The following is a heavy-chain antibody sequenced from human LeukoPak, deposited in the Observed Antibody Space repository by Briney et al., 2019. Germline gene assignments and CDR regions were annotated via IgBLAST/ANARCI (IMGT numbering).Heavy chain of an antibody. J-gene: IGHJ4*02. Sequence: ASVKVSCKASGYTFTSYDINWVRQATGQGLEWMGWMNPNSGNTGYAQKFQGRVTVTRNTSISTAYMELSSLRSEDTAVYYCARDYGDYVDYFDYWGQGTPVTVSS. CDR1: GYTFTSYD. CDR3: ARDYGDYVDYFDY. CDR2: MNPNSGNT. V-gene: IGHV1-8*03. D-gene: IGHD4-17*01.